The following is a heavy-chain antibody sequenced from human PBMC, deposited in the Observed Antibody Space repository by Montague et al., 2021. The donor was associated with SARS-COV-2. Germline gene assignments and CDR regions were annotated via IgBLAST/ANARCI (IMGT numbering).Heavy chain of an antibody. D-gene: IGHD3-22*01. CDR1: GGSISSSSYY. CDR3: AREAYYYDSSGYYGGGYYYCYGIVV. Sequence: SETLSLTCTVSGGSISSSSYYWGWIRQPPGKGLEWIGSIYYSGSTYYNPSLKSRVTISVDTSKNQFSLKLSSVTAADTAVYYCAREAYYYDSSGYYGGGYYYCYGIVVGGQGTTVTCSS. J-gene: IGHJ6*02. V-gene: IGHV4-39*02. CDR2: IYYSGST.